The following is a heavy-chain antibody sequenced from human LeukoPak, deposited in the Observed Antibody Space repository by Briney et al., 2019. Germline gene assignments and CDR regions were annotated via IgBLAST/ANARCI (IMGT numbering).Heavy chain of an antibody. V-gene: IGHV3-7*03. CDR1: GFTFSSYW. J-gene: IGHJ6*02. CDR3: ARGGGLDV. D-gene: IGHD3-16*01. Sequence: GGSLRLSCAASGFTFSSYWMNWARQAPGKGLEWVASINHNGNVNYYVDSVKGRFTISRDNAKNSLYLQMSNLRAEDTAVYFCARGGGLDVWGQGTTVIVSS. CDR2: INHNGNVN.